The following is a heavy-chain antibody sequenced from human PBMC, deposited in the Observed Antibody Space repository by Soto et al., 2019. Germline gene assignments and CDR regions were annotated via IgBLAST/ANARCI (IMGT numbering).Heavy chain of an antibody. V-gene: IGHV4-59*06. CDR2: IYYSGST. CDR3: ARVGGINWFDP. D-gene: IGHD1-20*01. J-gene: IGHJ5*02. CDR1: GGSISSYY. Sequence: SETLSLTCTVSGGSISSYYWSWIRQHPGKGLEWIGYIYYSGSTYYNPSLKSRVTISVDTSKNQFSLKLSSVTAVDTAVYYCARVGGINWFDPWGQGTLVTVSS.